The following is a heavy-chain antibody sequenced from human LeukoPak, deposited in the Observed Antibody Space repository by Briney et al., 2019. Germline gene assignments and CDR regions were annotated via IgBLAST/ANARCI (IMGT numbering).Heavy chain of an antibody. CDR1: GFTFSSYW. D-gene: IGHD6-6*01. J-gene: IGHJ6*02. CDR3: ARDSLLPYSSSSLYYYYGMDV. CDR2: IKPDGSEK. Sequence: GGSLRLSCAASGFTFSSYWMSWVRQAPGKGLEWVANIKPDGSEKYYVDSVKGRFTISRDNAKNSLYLQMNSLRAEDTAVYYCARDSLLPYSSSSLYYYYGMDVWGQGTTVTVSS. V-gene: IGHV3-7*01.